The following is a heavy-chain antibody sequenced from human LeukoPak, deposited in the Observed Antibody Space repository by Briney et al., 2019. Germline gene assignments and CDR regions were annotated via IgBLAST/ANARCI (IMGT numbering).Heavy chain of an antibody. CDR2: TYTSGST. CDR3: ARSYYYDSSGYFGPYFDY. V-gene: IGHV4-61*02. D-gene: IGHD3-22*01. Sequence: SETLSLTCTVSGGSISSGSYYWSWIRQPAGKGLEWIGRTYTSGSTNYNPSLKSRVTISVDMSKNQFSLRLTSVTAADTAVYYCARSYYYDSSGYFGPYFDYWGQGTLVTVSS. CDR1: GGSISSGSYY. J-gene: IGHJ4*02.